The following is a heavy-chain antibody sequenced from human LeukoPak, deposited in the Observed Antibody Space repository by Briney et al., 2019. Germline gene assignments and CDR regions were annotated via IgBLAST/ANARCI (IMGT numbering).Heavy chain of an antibody. CDR1: GGSISNYY. D-gene: IGHD3-10*01. J-gene: IGHJ4*02. CDR3: ARRAPMVRGVHFDY. CDR2: IYYSGST. V-gene: IGHV4-59*08. Sequence: PSETLSLTCTVSGGSISNYYWSWIRQPPGKGLEWIGYIYYSGSTNYNPSLKSRVTISVDTSKNQFSLKLSSVTAADTAVYYCARRAPMVRGVHFDYWGQGTLVTVSS.